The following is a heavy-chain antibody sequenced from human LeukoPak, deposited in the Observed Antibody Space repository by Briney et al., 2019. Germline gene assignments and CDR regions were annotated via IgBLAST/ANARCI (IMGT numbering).Heavy chain of an antibody. Sequence: SETLSLTCTVSGGSISSYYWSWIRQPPGKGLEWIGYMYYTGSTNYNPSLKSRVTISVDTSKNQFSLKLSSVTAADTAVYYCAREERNYDILTGYSKTYFFGYWGQGTLVTVSS. V-gene: IGHV4-59*01. CDR2: MYYTGST. CDR1: GGSISSYY. D-gene: IGHD3-9*01. CDR3: AREERNYDILTGYSKTYFFGY. J-gene: IGHJ4*02.